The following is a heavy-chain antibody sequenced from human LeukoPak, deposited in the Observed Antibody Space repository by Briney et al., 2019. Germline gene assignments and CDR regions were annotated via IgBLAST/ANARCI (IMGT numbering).Heavy chain of an antibody. J-gene: IGHJ5*02. D-gene: IGHD3-10*01. CDR1: GFTFSSYA. CDR3: AKDLGGYGSGSPDWFDP. V-gene: IGHV3-23*01. CDR2: ISGSGGST. Sequence: HTGGSLRLSCAASGFTFSSYAMSWVRQAPGKGPEWVSAISGSGGSTYYADSVKGRFTISRDNSKNTLYLQMNSLRAEDTAVYYCAKDLGGYGSGSPDWFDPWGQGALVTVSS.